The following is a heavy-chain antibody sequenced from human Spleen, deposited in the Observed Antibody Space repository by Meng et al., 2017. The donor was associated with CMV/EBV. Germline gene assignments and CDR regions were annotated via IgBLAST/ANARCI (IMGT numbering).Heavy chain of an antibody. CDR3: AREAYGDYLDY. CDR2: ISSTSRHI. CDR1: GFTFSTYN. D-gene: IGHD4-17*01. Sequence: GESLKISCAASGFTFSTYNMNWVRQAPGKGLEWVSSISSTSRHIYYADSVKGRFTISRDDAKNLVYLQMNSLRAEDTAVYYCAREAYGDYLDYWGQGTLVTVSS. J-gene: IGHJ4*02. V-gene: IGHV3-21*01.